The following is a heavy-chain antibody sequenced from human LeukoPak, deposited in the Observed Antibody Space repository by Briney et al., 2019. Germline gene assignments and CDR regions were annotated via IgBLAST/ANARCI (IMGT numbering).Heavy chain of an antibody. CDR2: IIPIFGTA. CDR1: GYTFSSYG. J-gene: IGHJ5*02. CDR3: AGEDCSSTSCYTWLDP. V-gene: IGHV1-69*05. Sequence: ASVKVSCKASGYTFSSYGITWVRQAPGQGLEWMGGIIPIFGTANYAQKFQGRVTITTDESTSTAYMELSSLRSEDTAVYYCAGEDCSSTSCYTWLDPWGQGTLVTVSS. D-gene: IGHD2-2*02.